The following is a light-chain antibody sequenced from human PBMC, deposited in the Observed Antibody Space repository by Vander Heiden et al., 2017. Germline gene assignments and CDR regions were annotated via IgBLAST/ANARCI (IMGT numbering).Light chain of an antibody. CDR3: QQYYSYPPA. J-gene: IGKJ1*01. CDR2: AAS. V-gene: IGKV1-8*01. Sequence: AIRMTQSPSSFSASTGDRVTITCRASQGISSYLAWYQQKPGKAPKLLIYAASTLQSGVPSRFRGSGSGTDFTLTISCLQSEDFATYYCQQYYSYPPAFGQGTKVEIK. CDR1: QGISSY.